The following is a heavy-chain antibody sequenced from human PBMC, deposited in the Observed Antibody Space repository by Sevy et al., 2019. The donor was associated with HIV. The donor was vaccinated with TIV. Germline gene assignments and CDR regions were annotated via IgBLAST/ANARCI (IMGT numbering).Heavy chain of an antibody. J-gene: IGHJ6*03. CDR3: ARVYGGNAFGDYYYYYMDV. CDR2: IKQDGSEK. Sequence: GGSLRLSCAASGFTFSSYWMSWVRQAPGKGLEWVANIKQDGSEKYYVDSVKGRFTISRDNAKNSLYLQMNSLRAEDTAVYYCARVYGGNAFGDYYYYYMDVWGKGTTVTVSS. D-gene: IGHD4-17*01. CDR1: GFTFSSYW. V-gene: IGHV3-7*03.